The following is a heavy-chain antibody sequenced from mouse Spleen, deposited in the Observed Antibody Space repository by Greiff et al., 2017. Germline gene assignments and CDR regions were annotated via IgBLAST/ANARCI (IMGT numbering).Heavy chain of an antibody. V-gene: IGHV1-5*01. CDR1: GYSFTSYW. CDR2: IYPGNSDT. CDR3: TSYYRYDAWFAY. J-gene: IGHJ3*01. D-gene: IGHD2-14*01. Sequence: VQLKESGTVLARPGASVKMSCKASGYSFTSYWMHWVKQRPGQGLEWIGAIYPGNSDTSYNQKFKGKAKLTAVTSASTAYMELSSLTNEDSAVYYCTSYYRYDAWFAYWGQGTLVTVSA.